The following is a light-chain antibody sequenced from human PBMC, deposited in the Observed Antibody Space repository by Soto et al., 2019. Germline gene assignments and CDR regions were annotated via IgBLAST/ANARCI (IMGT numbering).Light chain of an antibody. J-gene: IGLJ2*01. CDR2: EVS. CDR3: SSYTSSSSPHVV. CDR1: SSDVGGYNY. V-gene: IGLV2-14*01. Sequence: QSALTQPASVSGSPGQSITISCTGTSSDVGGYNYVSWYQQHPGKAPNLMIYEVSNRPSGVSNRFSGSKSGNTASLTISGLQAEDEADYYCSSYTSSSSPHVVFGGGTKVTVL.